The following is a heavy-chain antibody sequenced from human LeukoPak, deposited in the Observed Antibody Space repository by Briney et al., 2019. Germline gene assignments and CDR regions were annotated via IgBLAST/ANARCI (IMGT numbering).Heavy chain of an antibody. V-gene: IGHV4-59*12. CDR1: GGSISTYY. D-gene: IGHD5-12*01. CDR3: ARGMAAAYDYSWFDP. J-gene: IGHJ5*02. Sequence: SETLSLTCTVSGGSISTYYRSWIRQPPRKGLEWIGYIYYSGSTNYNPSLKSRVTMSADTSKNQFTLKMNSVTAADTAVYFCARGMAAAYDYSWFDPWGQGTLVTVSS. CDR2: IYYSGST.